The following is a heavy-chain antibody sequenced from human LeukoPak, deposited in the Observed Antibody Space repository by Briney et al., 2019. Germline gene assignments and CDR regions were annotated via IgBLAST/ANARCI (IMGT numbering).Heavy chain of an antibody. CDR1: GFTFSSYS. D-gene: IGHD3-3*01. V-gene: IGHV3-48*01. J-gene: IGHJ4*02. Sequence: GGSLRLSCAASGFTFSSYSMNWVRQAPGKGLEWVSYISSSSSTIYYADSVKGRFTISRDNAKNSLYLQMNSLRAEDTAVYYCARKRITIFGVVKGLDYWGQGTLVTVSS. CDR2: ISSSSSTI. CDR3: ARKRITIFGVVKGLDY.